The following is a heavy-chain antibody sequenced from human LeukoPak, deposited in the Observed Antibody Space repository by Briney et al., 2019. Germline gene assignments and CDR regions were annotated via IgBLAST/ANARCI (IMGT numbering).Heavy chain of an antibody. CDR1: GFTFSSYA. CDR2: ISGSGGST. J-gene: IGHJ4*02. Sequence: GGSLRLSCAASGFTFSSYAMSWVRQAPGKGLEWVSAISGSGGSTYYADSVRGRFTISRDNSKNTLYLQMNSLRAEDTAVYYCAKDRYSGSYYFDYWGQGTLVTVSS. D-gene: IGHD1-26*01. CDR3: AKDRYSGSYYFDY. V-gene: IGHV3-23*01.